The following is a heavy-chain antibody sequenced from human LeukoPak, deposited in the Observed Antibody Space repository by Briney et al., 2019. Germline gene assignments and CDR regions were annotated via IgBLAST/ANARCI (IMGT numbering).Heavy chain of an antibody. CDR1: GFTFSSYA. V-gene: IGHV3-7*01. CDR2: IKQDGSEK. J-gene: IGHJ5*02. CDR3: ARVPHR. Sequence: GGSLRLSCAASGFTFSSYAMSWVRQAPGKGLEWVANIKQDGSEKYYVDSVKGRFTISRDNAKNSLYLQMNSLRAEDTAVYYCARVPHRWGQGTLVTVSS.